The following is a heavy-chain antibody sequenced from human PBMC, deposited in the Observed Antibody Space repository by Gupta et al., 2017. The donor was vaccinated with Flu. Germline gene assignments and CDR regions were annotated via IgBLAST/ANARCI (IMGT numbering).Heavy chain of an antibody. CDR3: ARDQGLRYFDWLSYGMDV. J-gene: IGHJ6*02. CDR2: INPKIGGT. Sequence: QVQLVQSGAEVNKPGASVKLSCKASGYNFIGYYIHWVRQAPGQGLEWMGWINPKIGGTNNAQKVQDRITMTRDTSSSTDYMDLSRLRSDDTAVYYCARDQGLRYFDWLSYGMDVWGQGTTVTVSS. D-gene: IGHD3-9*01. V-gene: IGHV1-2*02. CDR1: GYNFIGYY.